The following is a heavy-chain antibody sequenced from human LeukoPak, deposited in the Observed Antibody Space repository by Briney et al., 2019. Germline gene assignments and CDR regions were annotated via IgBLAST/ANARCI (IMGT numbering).Heavy chain of an antibody. J-gene: IGHJ4*02. D-gene: IGHD3-3*01. CDR3: ARDVGDYYDFWSGPDY. V-gene: IGHV1-2*02. CDR2: INPNSGDA. CDR1: GYTFTDYY. Sequence: ASVKVSCKASGYTFTDYYMHWVRQAPGQGLEWMGWINPNSGDASYAQDFRGRVTMTRDTSISTAYMELSRLKSDDTALYYCARDVGDYYDFWSGPDYWGQGTLVTVSS.